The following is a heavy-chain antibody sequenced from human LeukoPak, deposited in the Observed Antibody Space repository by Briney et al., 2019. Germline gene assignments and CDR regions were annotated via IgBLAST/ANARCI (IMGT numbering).Heavy chain of an antibody. D-gene: IGHD6-13*01. CDR3: AKGGSSSWDYFDY. V-gene: IGHV3-23*01. Sequence: GGSLRLSCAASGFTFGIYAMSWVRQAPGQGLDWVSAISARDGSTYYADSVKGRFTISRDNSKNTLYLQMNSLRAEDTAVYYCAKGGSSSWDYFDYWGQGTLVAVSS. CDR1: GFTFGIYA. J-gene: IGHJ4*02. CDR2: ISARDGST.